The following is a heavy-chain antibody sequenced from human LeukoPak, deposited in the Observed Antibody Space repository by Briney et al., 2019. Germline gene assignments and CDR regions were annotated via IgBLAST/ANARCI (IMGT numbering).Heavy chain of an antibody. CDR1: GFTFSSYS. V-gene: IGHV3-21*04. CDR2: ISSSSSYI. D-gene: IGHD5-12*01. CDR3: ARSAMGGYSKLDAFDI. Sequence: GGSLRLSCAASGFTFSSYSMNWVRQAPGKGLEWVSSISSSSSYIYYADSVKGRFTISRDNAKNSLYLQMNSLRAEDTAVYYCARSAMGGYSKLDAFDIWGQGTMVTVSS. J-gene: IGHJ3*02.